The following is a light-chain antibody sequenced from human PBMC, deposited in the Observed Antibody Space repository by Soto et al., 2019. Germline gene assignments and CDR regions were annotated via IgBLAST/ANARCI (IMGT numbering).Light chain of an antibody. J-gene: IGLJ1*01. Sequence: QTASVSGSPGQSITISCTGTGSDVGGYDYVSWYQQYPGKAPKLVIYDVTNRPSGVSNRFSGSKSGNTAALIIFGLQAEDEADYYCCSYTSSGTYVFGTGTKLTVL. V-gene: IGLV2-14*03. CDR2: DVT. CDR3: CSYTSSGTYV. CDR1: GSDVGGYDY.